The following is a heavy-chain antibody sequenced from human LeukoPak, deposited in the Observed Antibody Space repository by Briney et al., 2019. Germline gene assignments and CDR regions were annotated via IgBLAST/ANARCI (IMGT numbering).Heavy chain of an antibody. CDR1: GFTFSNAW. CDR3: ALGLVTDC. D-gene: IGHD3-9*01. CDR2: IKRKSEGETT. Sequence: KPGGSLRVSCAASGFTFSNAWMSWVRQAPGKGLEWVGRIKRKSEGETTDYAAPVKGRFTISRDDSKNTLYLQMNSLRVEDTAVYYCALGLVTDCWGQGTLVTVSS. V-gene: IGHV3-15*01. J-gene: IGHJ4*02.